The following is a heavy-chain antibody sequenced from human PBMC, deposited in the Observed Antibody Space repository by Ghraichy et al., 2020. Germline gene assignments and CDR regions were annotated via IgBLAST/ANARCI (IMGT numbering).Heavy chain of an antibody. V-gene: IGHV4-59*01. Sequence: AETLSLTCTVSGGSISSYYWSWIRQPPGKGLEWIGYIYYSGSTNYNPSLKSRVTISVDTSKNQFSLKLSSVTAADTAVYYCARGEGDYGGNRLWFDYWGQGTLVTVSS. CDR1: GGSISSYY. CDR2: IYYSGST. J-gene: IGHJ4*02. D-gene: IGHD4-23*01. CDR3: ARGEGDYGGNRLWFDY.